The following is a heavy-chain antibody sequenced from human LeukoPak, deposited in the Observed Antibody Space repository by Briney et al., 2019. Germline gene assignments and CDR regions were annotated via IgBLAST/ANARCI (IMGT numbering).Heavy chain of an antibody. Sequence: GGSLRPSCAASGFTSSSYWMSWVRQAPGKGLEWVANIKQDGSEKYYVDSVKGRFTISRDNAKNSLYLQMNSLRAEDTAVYYCARGTYSSGWFDYWGQGTLVTVSS. CDR2: IKQDGSEK. CDR1: GFTSSSYW. CDR3: ARGTYSSGWFDY. D-gene: IGHD6-19*01. J-gene: IGHJ4*02. V-gene: IGHV3-7*01.